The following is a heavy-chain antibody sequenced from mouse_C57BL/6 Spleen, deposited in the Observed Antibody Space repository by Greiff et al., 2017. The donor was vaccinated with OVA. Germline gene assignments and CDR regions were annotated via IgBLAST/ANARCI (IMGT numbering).Heavy chain of an antibody. Sequence: DVKLVESGGGLVKPGGSLKLSCAASGFTFSSYAMSWVRQTPEKRLEWVATISDGGSYTYYPDNVKGRFTISRDNAKNNLYLQMSHLKSEDTAMYYCARGACYSNRVLFAYWGQGTLVTVSA. CDR3: ARGACYSNRVLFAY. V-gene: IGHV5-4*03. D-gene: IGHD2-5*01. J-gene: IGHJ3*01. CDR1: GFTFSSYA. CDR2: ISDGGSYT.